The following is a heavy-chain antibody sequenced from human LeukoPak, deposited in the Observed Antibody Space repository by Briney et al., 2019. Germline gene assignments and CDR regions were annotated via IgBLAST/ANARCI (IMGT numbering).Heavy chain of an antibody. CDR2: IYYSGST. CDR3: ARVYRYWFDP. D-gene: IGHD5/OR15-5a*01. J-gene: IGHJ5*02. Sequence: SETLSLTCTVSGGSISSGGYYWSWIRQHPGKGLEWIGYIYYSGSTYYNPSLKSRVTISVDTSKNQFSPKLSSVTAADTAVYYCARVYRYWFDPWGQGTLVTVSS. V-gene: IGHV4-31*03. CDR1: GGSISSGGYY.